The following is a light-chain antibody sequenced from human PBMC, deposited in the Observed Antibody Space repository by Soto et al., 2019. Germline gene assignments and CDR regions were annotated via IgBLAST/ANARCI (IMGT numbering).Light chain of an antibody. J-gene: IGKJ4*01. CDR3: QQYDNLPLT. V-gene: IGKV1-33*01. CDR2: SAS. CDR1: QDISNF. Sequence: DIQMTQSPSSLSASVGDRVTITCQASQDISNFLNWYQQKPGKAPKLLIHSASNLETGVPSRFSGSGSGTDFTFTISSLQPEDIATYYCQQYDNLPLTFGGGTKVEIK.